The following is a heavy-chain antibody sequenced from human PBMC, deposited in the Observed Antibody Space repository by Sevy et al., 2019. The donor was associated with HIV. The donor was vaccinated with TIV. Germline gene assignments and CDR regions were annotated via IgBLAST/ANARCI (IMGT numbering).Heavy chain of an antibody. CDR2: INSDGSSA. D-gene: IGHD3-10*01. V-gene: IGHV3-74*01. CDR3: ARSPNVHRG. CDR1: GFICKNYW. J-gene: IGHJ4*02. Sequence: GGSLRLSCATSGFICKNYWMHWVRQVPGKGLVWVSRINSDGSSATYADSVKGRFTISRDNAKNTLYLQMNSLRAEDTAMYYCARSPNVHRGWGQGTLVTVSS.